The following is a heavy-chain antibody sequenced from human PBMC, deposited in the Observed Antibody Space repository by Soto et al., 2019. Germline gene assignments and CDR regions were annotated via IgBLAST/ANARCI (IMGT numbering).Heavy chain of an antibody. Sequence: SETLSLTCTVSGGSISSYYWSWIRQPPGKGLEWIGYIYYSGSTNYNPSLKSRVTISVDTSKNQFSLKLSSVTAADTAVYYCARVGGSYYGYYYGMDVWGQGTTVTVSS. J-gene: IGHJ6*02. CDR2: IYYSGST. D-gene: IGHD1-26*01. V-gene: IGHV4-59*01. CDR1: GGSISSYY. CDR3: ARVGGSYYGYYYGMDV.